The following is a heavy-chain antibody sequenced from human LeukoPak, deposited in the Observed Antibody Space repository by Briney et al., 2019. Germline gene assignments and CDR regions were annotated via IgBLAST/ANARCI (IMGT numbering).Heavy chain of an antibody. V-gene: IGHV1-8*01. CDR1: GYTFTGYD. CDR2: MNPNSGNT. CDR3: ARKVVHYYYYGMDV. D-gene: IGHD3-22*01. J-gene: IGHJ6*02. Sequence: GASVKVSCKASGYTFTGYDINWVRQATGQGLEWMGWMNPNSGNTGYAQKFQGRVTMTRNTSISTAYMELSSLRSEDTAVYYCARKVVHYYYYGMDVWGQGTTVTVSS.